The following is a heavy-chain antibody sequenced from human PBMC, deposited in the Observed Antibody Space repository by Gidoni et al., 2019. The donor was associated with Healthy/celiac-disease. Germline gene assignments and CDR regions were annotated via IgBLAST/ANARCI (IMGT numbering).Heavy chain of an antibody. J-gene: IGHJ4*02. CDR3: AREDYGDYAFDY. CDR1: GSTFTSYD. D-gene: IGHD4-17*01. CDR2: MNPNSGNT. V-gene: IGHV1-8*01. Sequence: QVQLVQSGAEVKKPGASVKVSCKASGSTFTSYDIHWVRQATGQGLEWMGWMNPNSGNTGYAQKFQGRVTMTRNTSISTAYMELSSLRSEDTAVYYCAREDYGDYAFDYWGQGTLVTVSS.